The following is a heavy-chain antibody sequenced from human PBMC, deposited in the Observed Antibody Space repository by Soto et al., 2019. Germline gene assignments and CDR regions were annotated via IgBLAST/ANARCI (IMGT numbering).Heavy chain of an antibody. D-gene: IGHD3-22*01. CDR2: ISYDGSNK. CDR3: ARDENYYDSSGSSYYFDY. V-gene: IGHV3-30-3*01. Sequence: SLGLSCAASGFTFSSYAMHWVRQAPGKGLEWVAVISYDGSNKYYADSVKGRFTISRDNSKNTLYLQMNSLRAEDTAVYYCARDENYYDSSGSSYYFDYWGQGTLVTVSS. J-gene: IGHJ4*02. CDR1: GFTFSSYA.